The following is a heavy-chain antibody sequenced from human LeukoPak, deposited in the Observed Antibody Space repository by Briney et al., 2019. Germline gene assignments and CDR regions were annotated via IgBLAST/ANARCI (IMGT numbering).Heavy chain of an antibody. D-gene: IGHD4-17*01. V-gene: IGHV3-23*01. CDR2: ILGGGGT. J-gene: IGHJ3*01. CDR3: GQDPNGNYIGAFDF. CDR1: GLIFHNYA. Sequence: GGSLRLSCAASGLIFHNYALVWIRRAPGKGPEWVSAILGGGGTFYADAVKRRFTISRDNSKNTLYLQMNSLRAEDTATYYCGQDPNGNYIGAFDFWGRGTMVTVSS.